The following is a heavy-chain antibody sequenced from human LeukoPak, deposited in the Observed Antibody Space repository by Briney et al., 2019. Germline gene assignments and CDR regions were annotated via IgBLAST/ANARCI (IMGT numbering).Heavy chain of an antibody. CDR1: GSTFTGYY. Sequence: ASVKVSCKASGSTFTGYYMHWVRQAPGQGLEWMGWINPNSGGTNYAQKFQGRVTMTRDTSITTAYMELRRLRSDDTAVYYCAREGADGQLAYDGFDYWGQGTLVTVSS. J-gene: IGHJ4*02. CDR2: INPNSGGT. CDR3: AREGADGQLAYDGFDY. D-gene: IGHD6-6*01. V-gene: IGHV1-2*02.